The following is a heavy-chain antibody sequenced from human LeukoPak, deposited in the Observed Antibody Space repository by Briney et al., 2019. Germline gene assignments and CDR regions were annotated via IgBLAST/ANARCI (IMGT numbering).Heavy chain of an antibody. CDR3: ARDQTGYYDSSGLDY. V-gene: IGHV4-4*07. CDR1: VGSIRRYY. J-gene: IGHJ4*02. D-gene: IGHD3-22*01. CDR2: IYTSGST. Sequence: SETQSLTCTVSVGSIRRYYWSWIRQPAGKGLEWIERIYTSGSTNYNPSLKSRVTMSVDTSKNKFSLKLSSVTAADTAVYYCARDQTGYYDSSGLDYWGQGTLVTVSS.